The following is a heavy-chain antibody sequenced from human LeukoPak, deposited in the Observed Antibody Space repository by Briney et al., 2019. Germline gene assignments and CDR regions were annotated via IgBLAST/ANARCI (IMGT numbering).Heavy chain of an antibody. V-gene: IGHV3-30*02. J-gene: IGHJ4*02. CDR2: IRYDGSNK. CDR1: GFTFSSYG. CDR3: AQGGYCSGGSCYSWAGY. D-gene: IGHD2-15*01. Sequence: PGGSLRLSCAASGFTFSSYGMHWVHQAPGKGLEWVAFIRYDGSNKYYADSVKGRFTLSRDNSKNTLYLQMNSLRAEDTAVYYCAQGGYCSGGSCYSWAGYWGQGTLVTVSS.